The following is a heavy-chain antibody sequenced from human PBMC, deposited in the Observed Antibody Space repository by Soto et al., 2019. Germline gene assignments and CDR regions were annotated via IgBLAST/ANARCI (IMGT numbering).Heavy chain of an antibody. CDR3: AKLTYYDILGSPDY. CDR1: GFTFSSYA. V-gene: IGHV3-23*01. Sequence: PGGSLRLPCAASGFTFSSYAMSWVRQAPGKGLEWVSAISGSGGSTYYADSVKGRFTISRDNSKNTLYLQMNSLRAEDTAVYYCAKLTYYDILGSPDYWGQGTLVTVSS. D-gene: IGHD3-9*01. CDR2: ISGSGGST. J-gene: IGHJ4*02.